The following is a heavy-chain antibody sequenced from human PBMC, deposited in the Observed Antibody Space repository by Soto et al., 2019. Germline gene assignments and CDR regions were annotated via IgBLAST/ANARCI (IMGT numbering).Heavy chain of an antibody. J-gene: IGHJ4*02. D-gene: IGHD2-2*01. V-gene: IGHV3-23*01. CDR2: ITGSGGDT. Sequence: GGSLRLSCAASGFTFNNYAMGWVRQASGKGLGWVSAITGSGGDTYSADSVKGRFTISRDNSKSTLYLQMSSLRAEDTAIYYCAKLGSSSWSPHYYFDYWGQGT. CDR1: GFTFNNYA. CDR3: AKLGSSSWSPHYYFDY.